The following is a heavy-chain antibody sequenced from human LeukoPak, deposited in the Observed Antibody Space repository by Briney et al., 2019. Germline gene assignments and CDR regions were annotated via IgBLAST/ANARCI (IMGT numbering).Heavy chain of an antibody. D-gene: IGHD6-6*01. CDR1: GGSFSGYY. CDR2: INHSGST. J-gene: IGHJ4*02. Sequence: PSETLSLTCAVYGGSFSGYYWSWIRQPPWKGLEWIGEINHSGSTNYNPSLKSRVTISVDTSKNQFSLKLSSVTAADTAVYYCARGGDGSSPLDYWGQGTLVTVSS. V-gene: IGHV4-34*01. CDR3: ARGGDGSSPLDY.